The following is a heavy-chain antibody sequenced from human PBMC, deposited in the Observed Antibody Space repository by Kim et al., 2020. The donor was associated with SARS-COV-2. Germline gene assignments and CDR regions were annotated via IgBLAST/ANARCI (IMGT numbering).Heavy chain of an antibody. CDR2: IIPIFGTA. J-gene: IGHJ4*02. Sequence: SVKVSCKASGGTFSSYAISWVRQAPGQGLEWMGGIIPIFGTANYAQKFQGRVTITADESTSTAYMELSSLRSEDTAVYYCARESTYYYGSGSPKSIDYWGQGTLVTVSS. D-gene: IGHD3-10*01. V-gene: IGHV1-69*13. CDR3: ARESTYYYGSGSPKSIDY. CDR1: GGTFSSYA.